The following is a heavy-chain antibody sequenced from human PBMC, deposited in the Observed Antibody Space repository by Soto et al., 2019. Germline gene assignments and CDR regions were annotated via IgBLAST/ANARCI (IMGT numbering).Heavy chain of an antibody. D-gene: IGHD6-13*01. Sequence: GALRLSCAASGFTFTNYAMGWVRQAPGKGLEWVSGISGSGGSTYADSVKGRFTISRDNSKNTLYLRMNSLRAEDTAVYYCAKDGFRIAAPFVYWGQGTLVTVSS. CDR3: AKDGFRIAAPFVY. CDR2: ISGSGGST. J-gene: IGHJ4*02. CDR1: GFTFTNYA. V-gene: IGHV3-23*01.